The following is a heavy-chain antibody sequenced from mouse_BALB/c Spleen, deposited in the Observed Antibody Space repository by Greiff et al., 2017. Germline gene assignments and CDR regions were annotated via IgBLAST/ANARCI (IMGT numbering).Heavy chain of an antibody. V-gene: IGHV3-6*02. CDR3: ARGVYGGYYFDY. CDR2: ISYDGSN. CDR1: GYSITSGYY. Sequence: DVQLQESGPGLVKPSQSLSLTCSVTGYSITSGYYWNWIRQFPGNKLEWMGYISYDGSNNYNPSLKNRISITRDTSKNQFFLKLNSVTTEDTATYYCARGVYGGYYFDYWGQGTTLTVSS. D-gene: IGHD1-1*01. J-gene: IGHJ2*01.